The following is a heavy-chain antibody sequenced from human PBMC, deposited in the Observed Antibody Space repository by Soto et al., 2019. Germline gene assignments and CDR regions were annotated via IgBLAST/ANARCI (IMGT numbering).Heavy chain of an antibody. J-gene: IGHJ6*02. CDR3: ARDRIVVVPAAIDAYYYYGMDV. Sequence: SWTLSLTCTVSGGSISSYYWSWIRQPPGKGLEWIGYIYYSGSTNYNPSLKSRVTISVDTSKNQFSLKLSSVTAADTAVYYCARDRIVVVPAAIDAYYYYGMDVWGQGTTVTVSS. V-gene: IGHV4-59*01. CDR1: GGSISSYY. D-gene: IGHD2-2*02. CDR2: IYYSGST.